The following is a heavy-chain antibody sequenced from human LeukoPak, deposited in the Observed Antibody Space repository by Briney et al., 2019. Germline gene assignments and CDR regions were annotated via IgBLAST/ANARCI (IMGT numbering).Heavy chain of an antibody. V-gene: IGHV4-59*08. Sequence: TSETLSLTCTVSGGSISSYYWSWIRQPPGKGLEWIGSIYYSGSTNYNPSLKSRVSISVDTSKNQFSLKLSSVTAGDTAGYYWVGQGGGFWYFYLWGRGTLVTVSS. D-gene: IGHD6-25*01. CDR2: IYYSGST. J-gene: IGHJ2*01. CDR1: GGSISSYY. CDR3: VGQGGGFWYFYL.